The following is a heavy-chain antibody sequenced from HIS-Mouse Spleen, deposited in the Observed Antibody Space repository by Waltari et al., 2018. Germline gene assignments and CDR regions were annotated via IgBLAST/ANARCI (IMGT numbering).Heavy chain of an antibody. D-gene: IGHD7-27*01. Sequence: QVQLQESGPGLVKPSETLSLTCTVSGYSISSGYYWGWIRQPPGKGLEWIGSIYHSGRTYYNPSLKSRVTISVDTSKNQFSLKLSSVTAADTAVYYCARAPGALDAFDIWGQGTMVTVSS. J-gene: IGHJ3*02. CDR2: IYHSGRT. CDR1: GYSISSGYY. CDR3: ARAPGALDAFDI. V-gene: IGHV4-38-2*02.